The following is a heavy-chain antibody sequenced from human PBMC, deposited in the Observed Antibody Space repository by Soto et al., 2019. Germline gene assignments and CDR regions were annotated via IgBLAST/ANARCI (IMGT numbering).Heavy chain of an antibody. Sequence: NPGGSLRLSCAASGFTVSDFYMTWIRQGPGKGLEWVSSITASGGATYYADSVKGRFTISRDNAKSSLYLQMNSLRAEDTALYYCATVAYREYFPHWGQGSLVTVSS. CDR2: ITASGGAT. CDR1: GFTVSDFY. J-gene: IGHJ1*01. CDR3: ATVAYREYFPH. V-gene: IGHV3-11*01.